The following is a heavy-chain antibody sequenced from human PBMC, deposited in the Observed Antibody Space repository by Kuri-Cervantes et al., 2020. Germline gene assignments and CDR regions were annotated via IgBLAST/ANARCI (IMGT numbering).Heavy chain of an antibody. J-gene: IGHJ6*02. CDR3: ARVGATSTRYYYYGMDV. D-gene: IGHD1-26*01. CDR1: GGSISSYY. V-gene: IGHV4-59*01. Sequence: SETLSLTFTVSGGSISSYYWSWIRQPPGKGLEWIGYIYYRGSTNYNPSLKSRVTISVDTSKNQFSLKLSSVTAADTAVYYCARVGATSTRYYYYGMDVWGQGTTVTVSS. CDR2: IYYRGST.